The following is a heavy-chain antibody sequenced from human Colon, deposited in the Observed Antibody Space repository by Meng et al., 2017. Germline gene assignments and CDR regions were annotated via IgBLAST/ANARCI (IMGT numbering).Heavy chain of an antibody. CDR1: GFTFGDHA. CDR2: IRSKAYGGTT. J-gene: IGHJ3*02. CDR3: TRDGPSLYYYGSGSSQVSAFDI. D-gene: IGHD3-10*01. V-gene: IGHV3-49*04. Sequence: GGSLRLSCTASGFTFGDHAMSWVRQAPGKGLEWVGFIRSKAYGGTTEYAASVKGRFTISRDASKSIAYLQMNSLKTEDTAVYYCTRDGPSLYYYGSGSSQVSAFDIWGQGTMVTVSS.